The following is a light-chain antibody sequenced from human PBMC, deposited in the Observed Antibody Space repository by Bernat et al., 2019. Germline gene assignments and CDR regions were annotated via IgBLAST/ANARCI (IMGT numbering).Light chain of an antibody. Sequence: IVMTQSPLSLPVTPGEPASISCRSSQSLLHSNGYNYLDWYVQKPGQSPQLLIFLASSRAPGVPDRFSGSGSGTDFTLKISRVEAEDVGIYYCMQSLHGPPMFTFGPGTKVDI. V-gene: IGKV2-28*01. CDR3: MQSLHGPPMFT. CDR1: QSLLHSNGYNY. J-gene: IGKJ3*01. CDR2: LAS.